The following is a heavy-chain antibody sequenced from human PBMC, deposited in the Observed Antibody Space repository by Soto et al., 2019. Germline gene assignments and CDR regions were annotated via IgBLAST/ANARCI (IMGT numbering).Heavy chain of an antibody. CDR3: ARDIGFDYVN. J-gene: IGHJ4*02. Sequence: GGSLRLSCAVSGFNAMSYWMSWVRQAPGKGLEWVASIKEDGGEIYYLHSVRGRFSISRDSAGNALHLTMNYLSAEDTGVYFCARDIGFDYVNWGQGTQVTVSS. D-gene: IGHD3-16*01. CDR2: IKEDGGEI. V-gene: IGHV3-7*01. CDR1: GFNAMSYW.